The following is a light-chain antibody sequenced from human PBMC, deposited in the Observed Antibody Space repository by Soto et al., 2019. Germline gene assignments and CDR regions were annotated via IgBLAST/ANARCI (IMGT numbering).Light chain of an antibody. J-gene: IGKJ1*01. CDR1: QDIRND. CDR2: ATS. V-gene: IGKV1-6*01. Sequence: AIQVTQSPSSLSASVGDRVTITCRASQDIRNDLGWYQQKPGKAPKLLIYATSSLQSGVPSRFSGSGSGTDFTPTISSLQPEDFATYYCLQDYIYPWTFGQGTKVEIK. CDR3: LQDYIYPWT.